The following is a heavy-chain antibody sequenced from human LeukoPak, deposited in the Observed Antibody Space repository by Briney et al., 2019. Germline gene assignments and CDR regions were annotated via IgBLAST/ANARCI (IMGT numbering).Heavy chain of an antibody. J-gene: IGHJ1*01. CDR1: GFTVSSNY. CDR3: ASDSYSPEYFQH. CDR2: ISSGGDT. Sequence: PGGSLRLSCAASGFTVSSNYMSWVRQAPGEGLEWVSVISSGGDTYYADSVKGRFTISRDNSKNTLYLQMNSLRAEDTAVYYCASDSYSPEYFQHWGQGTLVTVSS. V-gene: IGHV3-66*01. D-gene: IGHD2-15*01.